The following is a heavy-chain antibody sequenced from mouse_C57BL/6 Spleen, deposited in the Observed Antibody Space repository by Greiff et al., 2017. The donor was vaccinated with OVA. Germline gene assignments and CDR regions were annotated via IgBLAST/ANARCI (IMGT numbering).Heavy chain of an antibody. D-gene: IGHD1-1*01. V-gene: IGHV5-17*01. CDR3: ARGLLRTFAY. J-gene: IGHJ3*01. CDR1: GFTFSDYG. Sequence: DVQLVESGGGLVKPGGSLKLSCAASGFTFSDYGMHWVRQAPEKGLEWVAYISSGSSTIYYADTVKGRFTISRDNAKNTLFRQMTSLRSEDTAMCYCARGLLRTFAYWGQGTLVTVSA. CDR2: ISSGSSTI.